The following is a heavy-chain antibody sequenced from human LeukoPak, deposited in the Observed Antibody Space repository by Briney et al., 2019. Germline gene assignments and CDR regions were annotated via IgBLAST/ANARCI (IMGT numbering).Heavy chain of an antibody. CDR2: MYYSGST. CDR1: GGSISNSSYY. CDR3: ARHGRMGTINPSY. V-gene: IGHV4-39*01. Sequence: PSETLSLTCTVSGGSISNSSYYWGWIRQPPGKGLEWIGSMYYSGSTYYNPSLKSRATISVDTSKNQFSLKLNSMTAADTAVYYCARHGRMGTINPSYWGQGTLVTVSS. D-gene: IGHD5-24*01. J-gene: IGHJ4*02.